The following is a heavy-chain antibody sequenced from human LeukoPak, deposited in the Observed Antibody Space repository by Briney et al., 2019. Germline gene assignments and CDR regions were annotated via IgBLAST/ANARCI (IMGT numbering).Heavy chain of an antibody. V-gene: IGHV4-34*01. J-gene: IGHJ4*02. D-gene: IGHD3-22*01. CDR1: GGSFSGYY. CDR3: ARGRLTYYYDSSGYLSY. CDR2: INHSGST. Sequence: SETLSLTCAVSGGSFSGYYWSWIRQPPGKGLEWIGEINHSGSTNYNPSLKSRVTISVDTSKNQFSLKLSSVTAADTAVYYCARGRLTYYYDSSGYLSYWGQGTLVTVSS.